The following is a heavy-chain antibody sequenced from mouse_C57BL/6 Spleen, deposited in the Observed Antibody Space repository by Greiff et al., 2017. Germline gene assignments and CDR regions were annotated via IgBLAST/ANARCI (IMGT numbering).Heavy chain of an antibody. CDR2: ISYDGSN. V-gene: IGHV3-6*01. J-gene: IGHJ2*01. CDR3: ARGYPGYFDY. CDR1: GYSITSGYY. Sequence: EVQLQQSGPGLVKPSQSLSLTCSVTGYSITSGYYWNWIRQFPGNKLEWMGYISYDGSNNYNPSLKNRISITRDTSKNQFFLKLNSVTTEDTATYYCARGYPGYFDYWGQGTTLTVSS.